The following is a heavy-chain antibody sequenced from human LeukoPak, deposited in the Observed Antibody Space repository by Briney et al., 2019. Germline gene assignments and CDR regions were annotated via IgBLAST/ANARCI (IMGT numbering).Heavy chain of an antibody. CDR1: GGSISTYY. V-gene: IGHV4-59*01. CDR2: IYSSGST. D-gene: IGHD3-22*01. J-gene: IGHJ2*01. Sequence: PETLSLTCTVSGGSISTYYWSWIRQPPGKGLEWMGYIYSSGSTTYNPSLKRRATISLSTSKKEFSLRRTSRTAADTAVHSVARGYHSDTSGYYPWYFDLWGRGTLVTVSS. CDR3: ARGYHSDTSGYYPWYFDL.